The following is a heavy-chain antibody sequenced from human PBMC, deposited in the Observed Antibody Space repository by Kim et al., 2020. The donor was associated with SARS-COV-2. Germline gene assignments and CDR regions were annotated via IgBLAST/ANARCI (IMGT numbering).Heavy chain of an antibody. CDR3: AKSFSGSYFGYDY. CDR1: GFTFNTYG. CDR2: ISYDGSNK. J-gene: IGHJ4*02. V-gene: IGHV3-30*18. D-gene: IGHD1-26*01. Sequence: GGSLRLSCAASGFTFNTYGMHWVRQAPGKGLEWVAVISYDGSNKYYEDSVKGRFTISRDNSKNTLYLQMNSLRIEDTAVYYCAKSFSGSYFGYDYWGQGTLVTFS.